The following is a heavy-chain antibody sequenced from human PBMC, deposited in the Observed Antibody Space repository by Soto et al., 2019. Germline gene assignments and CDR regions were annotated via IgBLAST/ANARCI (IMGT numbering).Heavy chain of an antibody. V-gene: IGHV3-21*01. D-gene: IGHD2-21*02. CDR2: IGTTSSYI. Sequence: EVQLVESGGGLVKPGGSLRLSCAASGFTFGTYTMNWVRQAPGKGLEWVSSIGTTSSYIYYAYSVRGRFTISSDNARDSLYLQMSSLRAEDTAVYYCARVMCADCSTYYYCSMDVWGQGTTVTVSS. CDR1: GFTFGTYT. CDR3: ARVMCADCSTYYYCSMDV. J-gene: IGHJ6*02.